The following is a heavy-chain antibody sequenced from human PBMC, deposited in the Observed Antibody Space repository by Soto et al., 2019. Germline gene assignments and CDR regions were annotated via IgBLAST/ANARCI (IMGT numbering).Heavy chain of an antibody. V-gene: IGHV3-23*01. CDR1: GFTFSSYA. D-gene: IGHD3-10*01. J-gene: IGHJ6*02. CDR2: ISGSGVST. Sequence: GSLRLSCAASGFTFSSYAMSWVRQAPGKGLEWVSAISGSGVSTYYADSVKGRFTISRDNSKNTLYLQMNSLRAEDTAVYYCATSFSYYRYYYGMDVWGQGTTVTV. CDR3: ATSFSYYRYYYGMDV.